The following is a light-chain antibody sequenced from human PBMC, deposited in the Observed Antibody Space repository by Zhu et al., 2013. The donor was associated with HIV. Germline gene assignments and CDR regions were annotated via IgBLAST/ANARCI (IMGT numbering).Light chain of an antibody. Sequence: QSVLTQPPSVSGAPGQRVTISCTGSASNIGTDYDVHWYQQLPGKAPKLLIYRNNQRPSGVPDRFSGSKSGTSASLAISGLQAEDEADYYCCSYAGSYTLVFGGGTKLTVL. CDR1: ASNIGTDYD. J-gene: IGLJ2*01. V-gene: IGLV1-40*01. CDR3: CSYAGSYTLV. CDR2: RNN.